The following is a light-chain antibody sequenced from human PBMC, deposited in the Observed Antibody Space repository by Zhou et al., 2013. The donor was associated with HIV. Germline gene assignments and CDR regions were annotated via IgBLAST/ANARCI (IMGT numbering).Light chain of an antibody. V-gene: IGKV3-15*01. CDR1: ENINTK. CDR2: GAS. CDR3: QQYNNWPPWT. Sequence: EIVMTQSPGTLSVSPGDGVTLSCRASENINTKLAWYQQKPGQAPRLFIYGASTRATGIPARFSGSGSGTEFTLTISSLQSEDFAVYYCQQYNNWPPWTFGQGTKLEIK. J-gene: IGKJ1*01.